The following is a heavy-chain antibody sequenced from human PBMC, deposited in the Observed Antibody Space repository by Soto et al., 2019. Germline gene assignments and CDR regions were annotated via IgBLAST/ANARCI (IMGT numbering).Heavy chain of an antibody. D-gene: IGHD5-12*01. CDR3: ARVRDSGYDFGGGPRYFDY. CDR1: GYTFTSYA. Sequence: ASVKVSCKASGYTFTSYAMHWVRQAPGQRLEWMGWINAGNGNTKYSQKFQGRVTITRDTSASTAYMELSSLRSEDTAVYYCARVRDSGYDFGGGPRYFDYWGQGTLVTVS. V-gene: IGHV1-3*01. J-gene: IGHJ4*02. CDR2: INAGNGNT.